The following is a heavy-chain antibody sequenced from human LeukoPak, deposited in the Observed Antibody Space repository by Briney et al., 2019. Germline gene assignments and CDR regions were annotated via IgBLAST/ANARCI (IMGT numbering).Heavy chain of an antibody. CDR3: ARMSRWSASSGYYDDGDY. J-gene: IGHJ4*02. CDR1: GYTFTGYY. Sequence: ASVKVSFKASGYTFTGYYMHWVRQAPGQGLEWMGWINPNSGGTNYAQKFQGRGTMTRDTSISTAYMELSRLRSDDTAVYYCARMSRWSASSGYYDDGDYWGQGTLVTVSS. D-gene: IGHD3-22*01. V-gene: IGHV1-2*02. CDR2: INPNSGGT.